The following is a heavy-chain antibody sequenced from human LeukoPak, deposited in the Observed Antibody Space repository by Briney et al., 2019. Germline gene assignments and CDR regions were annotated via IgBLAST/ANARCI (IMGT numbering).Heavy chain of an antibody. V-gene: IGHV3-74*01. J-gene: IGHJ4*02. CDR1: GFTFSTYW. CDR3: VRDMHGPHDY. Sequence: GGSLRLSCAASGFTFSTYWIHWVRQAPGKGLVWVSRINTDGSTTSYADSVKGRFTISRDNAKSTLYLQMNSLRADDTAVYYCVRDMHGPHDYWGQGTLVTVSS. D-gene: IGHD2-2*01. CDR2: INTDGSTT.